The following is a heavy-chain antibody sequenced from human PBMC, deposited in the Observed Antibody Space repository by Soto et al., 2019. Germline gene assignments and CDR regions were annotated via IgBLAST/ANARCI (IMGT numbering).Heavy chain of an antibody. D-gene: IGHD3-10*02. J-gene: IGHJ4*02. Sequence: QVQLVESGGGLVKPGGSPRLSCAASGFSISDHYMSWIRQAPGKGLEWVSYSSNSGTFTKYADSVKGRFSISRDNAKNSLYLEINSLRGEDTAIYYCVRSGDNYNVLDYWGQGTPVTVSS. CDR2: SSNSGTFT. V-gene: IGHV3-11*05. CDR3: VRSGDNYNVLDY. CDR1: GFSISDHY.